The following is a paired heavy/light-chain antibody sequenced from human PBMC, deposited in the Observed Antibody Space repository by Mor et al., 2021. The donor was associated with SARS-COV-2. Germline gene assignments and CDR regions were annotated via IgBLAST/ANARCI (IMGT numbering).Heavy chain of an antibody. D-gene: IGHD1-7*01. J-gene: IGHJ6*02. CDR3: VRVVSELRSYGMDV. CDR1: GFTFSSYA. CDR2: ISYDGINK. V-gene: IGHV3-30-3*01. Sequence: QGQLVESGGGVVQPGKSLRLSCAASGFTFSSYALHWVRQAPGKGLEWVAVISYDGINKYYTDSVRGRFTVSRDNSKNTCYLQIYSLKPEDTAVYYCVRVVSELRSYGMDVWGQGTTVIVSS.
Light chain of an antibody. CDR2: DAS. CDR3: QQYDNLPPT. CDR1: QDIYIY. V-gene: IGKV1-33*01. Sequence: DIQMTQSPSSLSASVGDRVTITCQASQDIYIYLNWYQQKPGKAPKLLIYDASNLETGVPSRFRGSGSGTDFTFTISSLQPEDIATYYCQQYDNLPPTFGGGTKVKIK. J-gene: IGKJ4*01.